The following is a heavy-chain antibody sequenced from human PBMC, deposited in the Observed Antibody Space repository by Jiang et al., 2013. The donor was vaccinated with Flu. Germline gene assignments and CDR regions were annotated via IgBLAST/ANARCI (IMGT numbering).Heavy chain of an antibody. D-gene: IGHD4-17*01. J-gene: IGHJ6*02. V-gene: IGHV3-48*01. CDR3: ARTAVTTLYYYGMDV. Sequence: IYYADSVKGRFTISRDNAKNSLYLQMNSLRAEDTAVYYCARTAVTTLYYYGMDVWGQGTTVTVSS. CDR2: I.